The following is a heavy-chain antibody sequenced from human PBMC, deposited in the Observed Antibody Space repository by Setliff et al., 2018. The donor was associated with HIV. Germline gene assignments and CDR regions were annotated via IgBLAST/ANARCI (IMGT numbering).Heavy chain of an antibody. CDR1: GIIFSDYT. J-gene: IGHJ4*02. V-gene: IGHV3-30*04. D-gene: IGHD2-2*01. CDR3: AKLYCSSTSCFRSLEYYFDY. Sequence: GGSLRLSCAVSGIIFSDYTMHWVRQAPGKGLEWVAVISHDGNKKYYADSVKGRFTISRDNSKNTLFLQMNSLRSADTGTYYCAKLYCSSTSCFRSLEYYFDYWGQGTLVTVSS. CDR2: ISHDGNKK.